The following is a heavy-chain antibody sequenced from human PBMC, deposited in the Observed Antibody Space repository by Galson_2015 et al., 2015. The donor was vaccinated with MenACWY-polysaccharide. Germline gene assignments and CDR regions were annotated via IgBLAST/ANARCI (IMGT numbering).Heavy chain of an antibody. D-gene: IGHD4-17*01. V-gene: IGHV5-51*01. Sequence: QSGAEVKKPGESLKISCKASGYSFTTYWIGWVRQMPGKGLEWMGIIYPGDSDTRYSPSFQGQVTISADKSISTAYLQWSSLKASDTAMYYCARHSNYGDFLRDNWFDPWGQGTLVTVSS. CDR1: GYSFTTYW. CDR3: ARHSNYGDFLRDNWFDP. J-gene: IGHJ5*02. CDR2: IYPGDSDT.